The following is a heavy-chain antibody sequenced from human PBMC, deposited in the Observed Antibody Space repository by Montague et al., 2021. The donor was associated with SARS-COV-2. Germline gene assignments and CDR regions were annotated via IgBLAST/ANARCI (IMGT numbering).Heavy chain of an antibody. CDR1: GGSISHYY. D-gene: IGHD2-15*01. Sequence: SETLSLTCAVSGGSISHYYWSWIRQPPGKGLEWIGYIYSSGGTNYNPSLKSRVTLSLDAAKNRFSLRLSSVTAADTAVYYCARGVVVVVHRDYPARRGWFDLWGPGALVSVSS. V-gene: IGHV4-59*01. CDR2: IYSSGGT. CDR3: ARGVVVVVHRDYPARRGWFDL. J-gene: IGHJ5*02.